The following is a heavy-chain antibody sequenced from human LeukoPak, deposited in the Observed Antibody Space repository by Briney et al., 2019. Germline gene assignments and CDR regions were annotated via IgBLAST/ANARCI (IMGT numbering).Heavy chain of an antibody. Sequence: GASVKVSCKASGYTFTGYYMHWVRQAPGQGLEWMGWINPNSGNTGYAQKFQGRVTITRNTSISTAYMELSSLTSEDTAVYYCARVGYTGWNWGLHYWGQGTLVTVSS. J-gene: IGHJ4*02. CDR3: ARVGYTGWNWGLHY. CDR1: GYTFTGYY. CDR2: INPNSGNT. V-gene: IGHV1-8*03. D-gene: IGHD5-24*01.